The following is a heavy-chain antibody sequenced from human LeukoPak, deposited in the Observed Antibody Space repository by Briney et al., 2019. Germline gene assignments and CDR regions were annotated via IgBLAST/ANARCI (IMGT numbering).Heavy chain of an antibody. Sequence: PGGSLRLSCVASGFTFSSYWMNWVRQAPGKGLEWVANIKQDGSEKYYVDSVKGRFTISRDNAKYSLYPQMNSLRAEDTAIYYCVGGSGYWGQGTLVTVSS. D-gene: IGHD5-12*01. CDR1: GFTFSSYW. J-gene: IGHJ4*02. CDR3: VGGSGY. CDR2: IKQDGSEK. V-gene: IGHV3-7*01.